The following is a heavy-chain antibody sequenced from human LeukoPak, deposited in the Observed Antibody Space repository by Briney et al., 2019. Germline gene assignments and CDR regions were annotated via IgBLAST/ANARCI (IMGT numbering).Heavy chain of an antibody. D-gene: IGHD2-21*01. CDR1: DFSFSNYW. CDR3: ARGLCGGDCYDY. J-gene: IGHJ4*02. CDR2: IRGDGSLE. V-gene: IGHV3-7*01. Sequence: GGSLRLSCAASDFSFSNYWMAWLRQAPGKGLEWVANIRGDGSLEYYLDSVKGRFTISRDNAKNSLYLQMNSLRAEDTAVYYCARGLCGGDCYDYWGQGTLVTVSS.